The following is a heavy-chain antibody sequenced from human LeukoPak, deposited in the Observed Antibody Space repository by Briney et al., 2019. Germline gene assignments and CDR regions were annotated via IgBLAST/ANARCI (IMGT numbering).Heavy chain of an antibody. CDR2: IYSGGST. D-gene: IGHD3-22*01. V-gene: IGHV3-53*01. Sequence: HAGGSLRLSCAASGFTVSSNYMSWVRQAPGKGLEWVSVIYSGGSTYYADSVKGRFTISRDNFKNTLYLQMNSLRAEDTAVYYCASQASRNYDATYFFDYWGQGPLVTVSS. CDR3: ASQASRNYDATYFFDY. CDR1: GFTVSSNY. J-gene: IGHJ4*02.